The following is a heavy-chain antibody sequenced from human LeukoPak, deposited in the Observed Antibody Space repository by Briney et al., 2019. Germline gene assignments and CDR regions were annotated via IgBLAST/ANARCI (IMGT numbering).Heavy chain of an antibody. J-gene: IGHJ4*02. CDR1: GFNFSTYW. CDR3: VTDQTGRHPYFFDY. CDR2: IKEDGREI. Sequence: PGGSLRLSCAASGFNFSTYWMTWVRHVPGKGLEWVANIKEDGREIYYVDAVKGRFSISRDNAKTSLYLQMNSLSVADTAVYYCVTDQTGRHPYFFDYWGQGILVTVSS. V-gene: IGHV3-7*01. D-gene: IGHD3-10*01.